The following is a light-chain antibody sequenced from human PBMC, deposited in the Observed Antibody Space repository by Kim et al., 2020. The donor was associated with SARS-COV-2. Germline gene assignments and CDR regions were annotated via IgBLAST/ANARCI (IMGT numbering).Light chain of an antibody. Sequence: SASDGDRVTITCRASQSIDIWLAWYQQKPGKAPKLLIYQASSLESEVPSRFSGSGSGTEFALTISSLQPDDFATYYCQQYRSHWTFGQGTKVDIK. CDR1: QSIDIW. CDR2: QAS. CDR3: QQYRSHWT. V-gene: IGKV1-5*03. J-gene: IGKJ1*01.